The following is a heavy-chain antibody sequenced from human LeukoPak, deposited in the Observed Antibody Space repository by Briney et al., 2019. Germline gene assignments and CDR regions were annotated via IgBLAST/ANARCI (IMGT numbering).Heavy chain of an antibody. CDR1: GFTFSSYA. Sequence: PGWSLRLSCAASGFTFSSYALRWVRQAPGKGLEGVSTIRNSGGSTYYADSVQRRFTISRDNAKNTLYLQMHSLKAEDTAVYYCAKDITAAGGYFFDYWGQGTLVTVSS. D-gene: IGHD6-13*01. V-gene: IGHV3-23*01. CDR2: IRNSGGST. J-gene: IGHJ4*02. CDR3: AKDITAAGGYFFDY.